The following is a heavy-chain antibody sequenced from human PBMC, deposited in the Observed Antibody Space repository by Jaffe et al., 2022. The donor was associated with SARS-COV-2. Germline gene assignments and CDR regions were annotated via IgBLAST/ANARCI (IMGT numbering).Heavy chain of an antibody. D-gene: IGHD3-22*01. CDR1: GGSISSSSYY. V-gene: IGHV4-39*01. J-gene: IGHJ5*02. CDR3: ARQVIGYYDSSGYYYGWFDP. CDR2: IYYSGST. Sequence: QLQLQESGPGLVKPSETLSLTCTVSGGSISSSSYYWGWIRQPPGKGLEWIGSIYYSGSTYYNPSLKSRVTISVDTSKNQFSLKLSSVTAADTAVYYCARQVIGYYDSSGYYYGWFDPWGQGTLVTVSS.